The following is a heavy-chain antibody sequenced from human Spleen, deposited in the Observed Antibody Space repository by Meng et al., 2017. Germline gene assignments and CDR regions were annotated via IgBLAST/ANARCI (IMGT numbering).Heavy chain of an antibody. CDR1: GYTFNAYS. D-gene: IGHD3-22*01. Sequence: QVQLVQSGAEVGKPGASVKVSCKASGYTFNAYSMHWVRQAPGQGLEWMGRINPNSGVTNYAQNFQGRVTMTRDTSISTAYMELSSLRSDDTAVYYCARDGDYYDIGPWGQGTLVTVSS. CDR2: INPNSGVT. CDR3: ARDGDYYDIGP. V-gene: IGHV1-2*06. J-gene: IGHJ5*02.